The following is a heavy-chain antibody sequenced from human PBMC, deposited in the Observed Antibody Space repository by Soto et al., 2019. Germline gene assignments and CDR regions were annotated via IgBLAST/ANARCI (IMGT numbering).Heavy chain of an antibody. V-gene: IGHV4-59*08. J-gene: IGHJ5*02. Sequence: PSETLSLTCTVSGGSISSYYWSWIRQPPGKGLEWIGYIYYSGSTNYNPSLKSRVTISVDTSKNQFSLKLSSVTAADTAVYYCARGYSGRGTGNWFDPWGQGTLVTVSS. CDR1: GGSISSYY. CDR3: ARGYSGRGTGNWFDP. D-gene: IGHD5-12*01. CDR2: IYYSGST.